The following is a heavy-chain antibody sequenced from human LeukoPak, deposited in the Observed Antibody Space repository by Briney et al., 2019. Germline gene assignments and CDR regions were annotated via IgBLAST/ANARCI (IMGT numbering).Heavy chain of an antibody. CDR3: ARHSEYSYGLADY. CDR2: INHSGST. J-gene: IGHJ4*02. CDR1: GGSFSGYY. Sequence: SETLSLTCAVYGGSFSGYYWSWIRQPPGKGLEWIGEINHSGSTNYNPSLKSRVTISVYTSKNQFSLKLSSVTAADTAVYYCARHSEYSYGLADYWGQGTLVTVSS. D-gene: IGHD5-18*01. V-gene: IGHV4-34*01.